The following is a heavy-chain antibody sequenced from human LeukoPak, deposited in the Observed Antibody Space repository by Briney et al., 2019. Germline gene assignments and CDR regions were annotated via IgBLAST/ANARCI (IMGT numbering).Heavy chain of an antibody. CDR3: TSTYDSWSGYRY. CDR1: GFTFSNAW. J-gene: IGHJ4*02. D-gene: IGHD3-3*01. Sequence: PGGSLRLSCAASGFTFSNAWMSWVRQAPGKGLEWVGRIKSKTDGGTTDYAAPVKGRFTISRDDSKNTLYLQMNSLKTEDTAVYYCTSTYDSWSGYRYWGQGTLVTVSS. V-gene: IGHV3-15*01. CDR2: IKSKTDGGTT.